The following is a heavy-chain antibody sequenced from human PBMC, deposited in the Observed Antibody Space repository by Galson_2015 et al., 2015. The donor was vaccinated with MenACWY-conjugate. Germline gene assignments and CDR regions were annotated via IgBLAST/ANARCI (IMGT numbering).Heavy chain of an antibody. CDR1: GFSFSDHR. Sequence: SLRLSCAASGFSFSDHRMNWVRQAPGKGLEWVSSISSSSSYKYYADSVKGRFTISRDNGKNSVYLQMNNQRAEDTALYFCARDPERDSRCTHYYFDYWGLGALVPVSS. D-gene: IGHD2-15*01. CDR2: ISSSSSYK. CDR3: ARDPERDSRCTHYYFDY. J-gene: IGHJ4*02. V-gene: IGHV3-21*01.